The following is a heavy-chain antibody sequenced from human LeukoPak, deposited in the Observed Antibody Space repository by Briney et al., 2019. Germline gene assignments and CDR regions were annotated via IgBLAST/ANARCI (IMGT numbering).Heavy chain of an antibody. Sequence: GASVKVSCKASGYTFTSYGISWVRQAPGQGLEWMGWISAYNGNTNHAQKLQGRVTMTTDTSTSTAYMELRSLRSDDTAVYYCARDRALEWLTKSYYYYGMDVWGQGTTVTVSS. D-gene: IGHD3-3*01. V-gene: IGHV1-18*01. CDR1: GYTFTSYG. J-gene: IGHJ6*02. CDR3: ARDRALEWLTKSYYYYGMDV. CDR2: ISAYNGNT.